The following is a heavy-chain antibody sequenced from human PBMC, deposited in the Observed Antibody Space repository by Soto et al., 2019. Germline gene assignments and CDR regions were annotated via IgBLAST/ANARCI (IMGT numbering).Heavy chain of an antibody. D-gene: IGHD3-10*01. CDR3: ARELASGN. V-gene: IGHV3-30*03. Sequence: QVQLVESGGGVVQPGRSLRLSCAASGFTLSNNGMHWVRQAPGKGLEWGAVISRDGNTKFYADYVKVRFAISKDNSENTLYLQMNSLRLEDTAVYFCARELASGNWGQGTLVTVSS. J-gene: IGHJ4*02. CDR1: GFTLSNNG. CDR2: ISRDGNTK.